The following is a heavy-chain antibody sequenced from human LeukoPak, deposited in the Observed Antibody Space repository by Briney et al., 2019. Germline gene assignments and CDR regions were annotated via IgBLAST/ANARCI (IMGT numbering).Heavy chain of an antibody. CDR3: ARDFGTTGWHTFDY. V-gene: IGHV6-1*01. Sequence: SQTLSLTCVVSGDSVSSKNGAWNWIRQSSSRGLEWLGRTYYRSKWYNDYAESMEGRMTISQDTSKNQYSLHLDSVTPDDTAVYYCARDFGTTGWHTFDYWGQGTLVTLSS. D-gene: IGHD6-19*01. J-gene: IGHJ4*02. CDR1: GDSVSSKNGA. CDR2: TYYRSKWYN.